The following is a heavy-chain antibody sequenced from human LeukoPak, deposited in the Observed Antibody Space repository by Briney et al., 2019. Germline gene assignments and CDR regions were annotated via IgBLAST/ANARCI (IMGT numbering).Heavy chain of an antibody. CDR3: ARDSDYYDSSGYYHFDY. Sequence: SETLSLTCSVSDDSITMYYWTWIRQPPGKGLEWIGRIYTSGSTNYNPSLKSRVTMSVDTSKNQFSLKLSSVTAADTAVYYCARDSDYYDSSGYYHFDYWGQGTLVTVSS. CDR1: DDSITMYY. CDR2: IYTSGST. J-gene: IGHJ4*02. V-gene: IGHV4-4*07. D-gene: IGHD3-22*01.